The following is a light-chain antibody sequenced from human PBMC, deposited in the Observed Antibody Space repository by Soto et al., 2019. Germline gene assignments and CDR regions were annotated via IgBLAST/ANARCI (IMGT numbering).Light chain of an antibody. J-gene: IGKJ4*01. V-gene: IGKV3-15*01. CDR3: RQYHKWPIT. CDR1: QGVSRK. Sequence: DIVMTQSPATLSVAPGERVTFSCRASQGVSRKLAWYQHKPGQAPRLLISGASTGATGIPARFSGSGSGTEFTLTISSLQSEDCEIYYCRQYHKWPITFGGGTKVDI. CDR2: GAS.